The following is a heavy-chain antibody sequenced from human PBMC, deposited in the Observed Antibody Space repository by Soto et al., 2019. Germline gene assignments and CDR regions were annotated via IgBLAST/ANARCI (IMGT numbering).Heavy chain of an antibody. J-gene: IGHJ3*02. V-gene: IGHV3-74*01. CDR3: ARAQYLADDAFDI. CDR1: GFISRSYW. Sequence: GGSLRLSCAASGFISRSYWMHWVRQVPGKGLVWVSRINGDGRSTSYADSVKGRFTISRDNAKNTLYLQMNSLRADDTAVYYCARAQYLADDAFDIWGQGAMVTVSS. D-gene: IGHD2-2*01. CDR2: INGDGRST.